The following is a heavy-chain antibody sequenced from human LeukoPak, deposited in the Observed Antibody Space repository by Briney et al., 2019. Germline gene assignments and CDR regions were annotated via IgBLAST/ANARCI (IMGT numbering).Heavy chain of an antibody. Sequence: TAGGSLRLSCAASGFTFSDYYMSWIRQAPGKGLEWVSYISSSSSYTNYADSVKGRFTISRDNAKNSLYLQTNSLRAEDTAVYYCARTGGYCRGGSCYPNWFDPWGQGTLVTVSS. V-gene: IGHV3-11*06. D-gene: IGHD2-15*01. J-gene: IGHJ5*02. CDR1: GFTFSDYY. CDR2: ISSSSSYT. CDR3: ARTGGYCRGGSCYPNWFDP.